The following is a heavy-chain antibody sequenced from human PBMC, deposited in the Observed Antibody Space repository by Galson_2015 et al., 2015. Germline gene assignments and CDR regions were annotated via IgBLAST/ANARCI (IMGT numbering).Heavy chain of an antibody. CDR1: GYTFTSYA. CDR2: INAGNGNT. D-gene: IGHD3-3*01. CDR3: ARVLGDFWSGYYPQFDY. V-gene: IGHV1-3*01. J-gene: IGHJ4*02. Sequence: SVKVSCKASGYTFTSYAMHWVRQAPGQRLEWMGWINAGNGNTKYSQKFQGRVTITRDTSASTAYMELSSLRSEDTAVYYCARVLGDFWSGYYPQFDYWGQGTLVTVSS.